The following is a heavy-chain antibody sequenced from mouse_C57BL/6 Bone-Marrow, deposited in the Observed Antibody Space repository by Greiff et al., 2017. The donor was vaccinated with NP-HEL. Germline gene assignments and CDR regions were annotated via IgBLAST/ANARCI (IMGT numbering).Heavy chain of an antibody. CDR3: AIYDGYYYWYFDV. CDR1: GYTFTSYW. D-gene: IGHD2-3*01. CDR2: IYPSDSET. V-gene: IGHV1-61*01. J-gene: IGHJ1*03. Sequence: VQLQQPGAELVRPGSSVKLSCKASGYTFTSYWMDWVKQRPGQGLEWIGNIYPSDSETHYNQKFKDKATLTVDKSSSTAYMQLSSLTSEDSAVYYCAIYDGYYYWYFDVWGTGTTVTVSS.